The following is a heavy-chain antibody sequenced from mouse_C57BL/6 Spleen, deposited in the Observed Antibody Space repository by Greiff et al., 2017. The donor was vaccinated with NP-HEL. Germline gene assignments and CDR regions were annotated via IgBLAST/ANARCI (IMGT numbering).Heavy chain of an antibody. D-gene: IGHD3-2*02. V-gene: IGHV3-6*01. CDR1: GYSITSGYY. J-gene: IGHJ1*03. Sequence: EVKLVESGPGLVKPSQSLSLTCSVTGYSITSGYYWNWIRQFPGNKLEWMGYISYDGSNNYNPSLKNRISITRDTSKNQFFLKLNSVTTEDTATYYCAKQLRLWYFDVWGTGTTVTVSS. CDR2: ISYDGSN. CDR3: AKQLRLWYFDV.